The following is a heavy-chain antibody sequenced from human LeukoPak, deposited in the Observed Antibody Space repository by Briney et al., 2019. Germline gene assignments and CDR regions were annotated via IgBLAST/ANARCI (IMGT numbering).Heavy chain of an antibody. J-gene: IGHJ5*02. CDR2: ISSSSSYI. Sequence: GGSLRLSCAASGFTFSSYSVNWVRQAPGKGLEWVSSISSSSSYIYYADSVKGRFTISRDNAKNSLYLQMNSLRAEDTAVYYCARDRPAAIGIFDPWGQGTLVTVSS. CDR1: GFTFSSYS. V-gene: IGHV3-21*01. CDR3: ARDRPAAIGIFDP. D-gene: IGHD2-2*02.